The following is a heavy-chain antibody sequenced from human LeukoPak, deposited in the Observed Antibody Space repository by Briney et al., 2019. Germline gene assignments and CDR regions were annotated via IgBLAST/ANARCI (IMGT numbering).Heavy chain of an antibody. D-gene: IGHD2-15*01. V-gene: IGHV1-69*13. CDR2: NIPPFGTP. CDR3: ARDPGSSVGVVVVQHATDAFDI. CDR1: GGMFSTTA. Sequence: SVKVSCKASGGMFSTTAINWIRQAPGQGLEWMGGNIPPFGTPDYAQKFQGRVTITADESTSTVYMEMTSLTSEDTAIYYCARDPGSSVGVVVVQHATDAFDIWGQGTIVTVSS. J-gene: IGHJ3*02.